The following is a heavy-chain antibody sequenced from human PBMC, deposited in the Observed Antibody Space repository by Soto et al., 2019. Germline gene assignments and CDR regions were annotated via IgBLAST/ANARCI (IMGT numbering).Heavy chain of an antibody. J-gene: IGHJ5*02. D-gene: IGHD6-13*01. CDR2: ISYDGSNK. V-gene: IGHV3-30*18. Sequence: SLRLSCAASGFTFISYGMHWVRQAPGKGLEWVAVISYDGSNKYYADSVKGRFTISRDNSKNTLYLQMNSLRAEDTAVYYCAKDWEVAAAPSNWFDPWGQGTLVTVSS. CDR3: AKDWEVAAAPSNWFDP. CDR1: GFTFISYG.